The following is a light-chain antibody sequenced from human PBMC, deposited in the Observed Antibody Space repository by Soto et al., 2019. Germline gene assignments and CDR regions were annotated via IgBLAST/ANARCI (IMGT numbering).Light chain of an antibody. J-gene: IGLJ1*01. CDR2: SNN. CDR3: AAWDDSLNGSYV. V-gene: IGLV1-44*01. CDR1: RSNTGSNT. Sequence: QSVLTQPPSTSGTPGQRVTISCSGSRSNTGSNTVTWYHQLPGTAPKLLIYSNNQRPSGVPDRFSGSKSGTSASLAISGLQSGDEADYYCAAWDDSLNGSYVFGTGTKVTVL.